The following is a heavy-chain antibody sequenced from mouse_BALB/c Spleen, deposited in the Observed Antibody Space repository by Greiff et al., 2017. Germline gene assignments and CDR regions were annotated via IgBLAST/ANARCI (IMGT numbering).Heavy chain of an antibody. J-gene: IGHJ4*01. CDR1: GYSITSDYA. D-gene: IGHD2-10*02. V-gene: IGHV3-2*02. CDR3: AKYGNPLYAMDY. CDR2: ISYSGST. Sequence: EVQLVESGPGLVKPSQSLSLTCTVTGYSITSDYAWNWIRQFPGNKLEWMGYISYSGSTSYNPSLKSRISITRDTSKNQFFLQLNSVTTEDTATYYCAKYGNPLYAMDYWGQGTSVTVSS.